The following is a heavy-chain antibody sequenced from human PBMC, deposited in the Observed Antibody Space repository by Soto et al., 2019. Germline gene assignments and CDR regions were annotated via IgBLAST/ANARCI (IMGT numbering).Heavy chain of an antibody. V-gene: IGHV3-30*09. D-gene: IGHD2-21*01. Sequence: GGSLRLSCAASGFTFSAYSINWVRQSPGKGLEWVAVVSYDGSLKFYADSVKGRFAISRDNSMNTVYLQMNSLSPDDTAVYYCAREIRGAIGPLDYWGQGTLVTVS. CDR3: AREIRGAIGPLDY. CDR2: VSYDGSLK. J-gene: IGHJ4*02. CDR1: GFTFSAYS.